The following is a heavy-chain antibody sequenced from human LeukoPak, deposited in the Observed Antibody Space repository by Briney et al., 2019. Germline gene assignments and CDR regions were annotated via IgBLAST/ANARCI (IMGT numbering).Heavy chain of an antibody. CDR2: INIDERIT. D-gene: IGHD3-10*01. CDR1: GFSFSTQR. CDR3: FREGGD. V-gene: IGHV3-74*01. Sequence: PGGSLRLSCAASGFSFSTQRMHWVRQAPGKGLVWVSYINIDERITGYADSVKGRFTISRDNAKNTLFLQINSLRVEDTAIYYCFREGGDWGQGTLVTVSS. J-gene: IGHJ4*02.